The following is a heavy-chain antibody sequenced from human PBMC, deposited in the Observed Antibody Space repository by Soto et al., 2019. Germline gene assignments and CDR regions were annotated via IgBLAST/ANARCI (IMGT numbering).Heavy chain of an antibody. D-gene: IGHD1-1*01. Sequence: SETLSLTCTVSGGSVSSGSYYWSWIRQPPGKGLEWIGYIYYSGSTNYNPSLKSRVTISVDTSKNQFSLKLSSVTAADTAVYYCARGTGPYDFDYWGQGTLVTVSS. V-gene: IGHV4-61*01. CDR3: ARGTGPYDFDY. CDR1: GGSVSSGSYY. CDR2: IYYSGST. J-gene: IGHJ4*02.